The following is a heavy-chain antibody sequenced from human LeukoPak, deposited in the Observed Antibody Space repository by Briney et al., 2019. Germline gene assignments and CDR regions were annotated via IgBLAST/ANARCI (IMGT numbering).Heavy chain of an antibody. CDR3: VRDQAAAPSDNYLDP. D-gene: IGHD6-13*01. J-gene: IGHJ5*02. CDR1: GYTFTHYA. CDR2: ISTYTGNP. V-gene: IGHV7-4-1*02. Sequence: ASVKVSCKASGYTFTHYAINWLRQAPGQGLEWMGWISTYTGNPIYARGFTGRFDFSVDTSVTTAYLQITDLMPDDSAFYYCVRDQAAAPSDNYLDPWGQGTLVTVSS.